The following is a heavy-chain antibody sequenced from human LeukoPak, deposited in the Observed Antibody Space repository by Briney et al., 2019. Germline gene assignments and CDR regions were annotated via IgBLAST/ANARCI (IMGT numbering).Heavy chain of an antibody. V-gene: IGHV3-30*18. CDR3: AKGLIYCSGGSCSGGYFDH. CDR2: IPYDGSYK. J-gene: IGHJ4*02. Sequence: GGSLRLSCAASGFTFSSYGMHWVRQAPGKGLEWVAVIPYDGSYKYHADSVKGRFSISRDNSKNTLYLQMNSLRVEDTAVYYCAKGLIYCSGGSCSGGYFDHWGQGTLVTVSS. D-gene: IGHD2-15*01. CDR1: GFTFSSYG.